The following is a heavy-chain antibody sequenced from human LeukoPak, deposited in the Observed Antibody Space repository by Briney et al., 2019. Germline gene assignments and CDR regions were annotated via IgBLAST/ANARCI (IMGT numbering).Heavy chain of an antibody. Sequence: SGPTLLQPTPTLTLTYTFSGFALGTRGGGVGWIRQPPVKALQWLAVIYWNDEKRYPPSLKTRLTITKDTSKNHVVLTLTNMDPVDTATYYCAQRDSTNYAGFDFWGQGTLVTVSS. V-gene: IGHV2-5*01. J-gene: IGHJ4*02. CDR1: GFALGTRGGG. D-gene: IGHD4-11*01. CDR3: AQRDSTNYAGFDF. CDR2: IYWNDEK.